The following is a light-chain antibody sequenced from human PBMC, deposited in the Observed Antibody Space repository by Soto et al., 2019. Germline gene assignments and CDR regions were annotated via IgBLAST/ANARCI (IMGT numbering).Light chain of an antibody. J-gene: IGKJ1*01. CDR1: QGICDT. V-gene: IGKV3-11*01. Sequence: EVVMRQSPATLSVSPGEGATLSCRASQGICDTLSCYRLKPGQAPSLLLCYASHRDSGLPARFSGSGSGTDFTLTISSLEPEDFAVYYCQQRSNWPQTFGQGTKVDIK. CDR3: QQRSNWPQT. CDR2: YAS.